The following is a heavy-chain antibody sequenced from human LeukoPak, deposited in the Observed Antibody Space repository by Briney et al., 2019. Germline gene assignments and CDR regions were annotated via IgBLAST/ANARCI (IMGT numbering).Heavy chain of an antibody. V-gene: IGHV3-33*01. D-gene: IGHD2-21*02. CDR2: IWYDGSNK. J-gene: IGHJ4*02. CDR3: ARERCGGDCYADY. Sequence: GRSLRLSCAASGFTFSSYGMHWVRQAPGKGLEWVAVIWYDGSNKYYADSVKGRFTISRDNSKNTLYLQMNSLRAEDTAVYYCARERCGGDCYADYRGQGTRVTVSS. CDR1: GFTFSSYG.